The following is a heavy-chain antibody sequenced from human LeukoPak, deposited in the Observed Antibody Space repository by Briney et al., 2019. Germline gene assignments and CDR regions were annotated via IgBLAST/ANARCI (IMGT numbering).Heavy chain of an antibody. CDR1: GFTVSSNY. D-gene: IGHD1-26*01. Sequence: GGSLRLSCAASGFTVSSNYMSWVRQAPGKGLEWVSVTYSGGSTYYADSVKGRFTISRDNSKNTLYLQMNSLRAEDTAVYYCARVAGVGFLDYWGQGTLVTVSS. V-gene: IGHV3-53*01. CDR3: ARVAGVGFLDY. CDR2: TYSGGST. J-gene: IGHJ4*02.